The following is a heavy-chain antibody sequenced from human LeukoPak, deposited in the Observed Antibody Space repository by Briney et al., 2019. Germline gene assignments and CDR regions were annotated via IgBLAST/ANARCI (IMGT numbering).Heavy chain of an antibody. J-gene: IGHJ3*01. CDR2: IHYSGAI. Sequence: SETLSLTCSVSGGSISSYYWSWIRQPPGKGLEWIAHIHYSGAIKYNPSLKSRVSMSVDTSKNQFSLRLSSVTAADTAVYYCARYGSGAYALDVWGQGTVVTVSS. CDR3: ARYGSGAYALDV. V-gene: IGHV4-59*08. D-gene: IGHD3-10*01. CDR1: GGSISSYY.